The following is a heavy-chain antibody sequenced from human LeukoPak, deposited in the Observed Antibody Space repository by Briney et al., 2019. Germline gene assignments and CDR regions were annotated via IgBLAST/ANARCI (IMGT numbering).Heavy chain of an antibody. Sequence: PSETLSLTCTVSGASISSYYWSWIRQPPGKGLEWIGYIDYSGSANYSPSLKSRVTISVDTSKNQFSLKLSSVTAADTAVYYCARTYGSSGLGYFDLWGRGTLVTVSS. CDR3: ARTYGSSGLGYFDL. D-gene: IGHD6-13*01. J-gene: IGHJ2*01. CDR1: GASISSYY. V-gene: IGHV4-59*01. CDR2: IDYSGSA.